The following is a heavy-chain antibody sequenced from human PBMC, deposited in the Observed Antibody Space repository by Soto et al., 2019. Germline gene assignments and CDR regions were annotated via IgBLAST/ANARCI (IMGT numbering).Heavy chain of an antibody. Sequence: SETLSLTCAVYGGSFSGYYWSWIRQPPGKGLEWIGEINHSGSTNYNPSLKSRVTISVDTSKNQFSLKLSSVTAADTAVYYCARDNSDSSGYYYDDYWGQGTLVTVSS. J-gene: IGHJ4*02. D-gene: IGHD3-22*01. V-gene: IGHV4-34*01. CDR2: INHSGST. CDR1: GGSFSGYY. CDR3: ARDNSDSSGYYYDDY.